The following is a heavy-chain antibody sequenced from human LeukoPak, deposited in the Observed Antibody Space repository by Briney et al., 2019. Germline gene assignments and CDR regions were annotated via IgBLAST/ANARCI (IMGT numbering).Heavy chain of an antibody. V-gene: IGHV3-48*03. D-gene: IGHD3-10*01. Sequence: GGSLRLSYAASGFTFSSYEMNWVRQAPGKGLEWVSYISSSGSTIYYADSVKGRFTISRDNAENSLYLQMSSLRAEDTAVYYCARESWAMDYWGQGTLVTVSS. J-gene: IGHJ4*02. CDR2: ISSSGSTI. CDR1: GFTFSSYE. CDR3: ARESWAMDY.